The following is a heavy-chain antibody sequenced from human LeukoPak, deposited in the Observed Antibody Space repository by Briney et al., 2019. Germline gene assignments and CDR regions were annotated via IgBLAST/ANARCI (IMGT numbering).Heavy chain of an antibody. CDR3: ARDKPITLIVVVIPPLDY. CDR2: INLSSGGT. D-gene: IGHD3-22*01. J-gene: IGHJ4*02. Sequence: GASVKVSCKASGYTFTGYYMHWVRQAPGQGLEWMGWINLSSGGTNHAQKFQGRVTMTRDTSISTAYMELSRLISDDTAVYYCARDKPITLIVVVIPPLDYWGQGTLVTVSS. V-gene: IGHV1-2*02. CDR1: GYTFTGYY.